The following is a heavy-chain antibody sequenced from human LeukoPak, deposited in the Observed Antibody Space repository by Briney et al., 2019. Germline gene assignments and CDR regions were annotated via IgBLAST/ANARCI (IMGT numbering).Heavy chain of an antibody. V-gene: IGHV4-31*03. CDR3: SSGLDSRKLGY. CDR2: IHPSGML. CDR1: RASFNSVDQD. J-gene: IGHJ4*02. Sequence: TTSETLSLTCTGSRASFNSVDQDWHWIRQSPEKSLEWIGSIHPSGMLYNNPSLESRVTMSRDTTKNQLFINLNSVTAADTAVYFCSSGLDSRKLGYWGQGILVTVSS. D-gene: IGHD3-22*01.